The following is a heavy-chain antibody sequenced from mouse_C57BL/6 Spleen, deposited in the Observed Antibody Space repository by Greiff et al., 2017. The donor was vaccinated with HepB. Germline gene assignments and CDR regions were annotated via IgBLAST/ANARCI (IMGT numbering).Heavy chain of an antibody. CDR2: IWSGGST. V-gene: IGHV2-4*01. CDR1: GFSLTSYG. CDR3: ANYGSSPYYYAMDY. J-gene: IGHJ4*01. D-gene: IGHD1-1*01. Sequence: VQRVESGPGLVQPSQSLSITCTVSGFSLTSYGVHWVRQPPGKGLEWLGVIWSGGSTDYNAAFISRLSISKDNSKSQVFFKMNSLQADDTAIYYCANYGSSPYYYAMDYWGQGTSVTVSS.